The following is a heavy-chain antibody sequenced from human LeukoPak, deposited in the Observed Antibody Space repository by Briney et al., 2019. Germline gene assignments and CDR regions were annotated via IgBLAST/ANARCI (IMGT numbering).Heavy chain of an antibody. J-gene: IGHJ4*02. CDR1: GFTFNSHG. CDR3: ARDRVLHYFDY. CDR2: IWYDGSDK. D-gene: IGHD3-16*01. Sequence: GGSLRLSCAASGFTFNSHGMHWVRQAPGKGLEWVAVIWYDGSDKYYADSVKGRFTISRDNSKNTLYLQMTSLRADDTAVYYCARDRVLHYFDYWGQGALVTVSS. V-gene: IGHV3-33*01.